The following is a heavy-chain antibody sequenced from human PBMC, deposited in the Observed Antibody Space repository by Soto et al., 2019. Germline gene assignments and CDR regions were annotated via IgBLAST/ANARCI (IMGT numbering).Heavy chain of an antibody. D-gene: IGHD3-10*01. Sequence: PSETLSLTCAVSGGSISSSNWWSWVRQPPGKGLEWIGEIYHSGSTNYNPSLKSRVTISVDKSKNQFSLELSSVTAADTAVYYCARGSGTYYYYGMDVWGQGTTVTVSS. CDR3: ARGSGTYYYYGMDV. CDR2: IYHSGST. CDR1: GGSISSSNW. J-gene: IGHJ6*02. V-gene: IGHV4-4*02.